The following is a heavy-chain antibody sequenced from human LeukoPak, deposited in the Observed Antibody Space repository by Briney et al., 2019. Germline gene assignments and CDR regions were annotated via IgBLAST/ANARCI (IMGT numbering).Heavy chain of an antibody. J-gene: IGHJ4*02. Sequence: GASVKVSCKASGYTFTSYSISGVRQAPGQGLEWMGWISAYNGNTNYAQKLQGRVTMTTDTPTSTAYMDLTILRSDDPAGYWRARMGYCSSTSCYIDTYWGQGTLVTVSS. D-gene: IGHD2-2*02. CDR1: GYTFTSYS. CDR2: ISAYNGNT. CDR3: ARMGYCSSTSCYIDTY. V-gene: IGHV1-18*01.